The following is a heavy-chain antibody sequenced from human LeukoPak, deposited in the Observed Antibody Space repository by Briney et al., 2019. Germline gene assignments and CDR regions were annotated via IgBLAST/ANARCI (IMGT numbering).Heavy chain of an antibody. J-gene: IGHJ4*02. D-gene: IGHD3-22*01. CDR3: ARGEGLRTYYYDSSGYSSFYY. CDR2: IILIFGTA. V-gene: IGHV1-69*05. Sequence: SLKVSCKASRGSFSSYAISWVRQAPGQGLEWMGRIILIFGTANYAQKFQGRVTITTDESRSTAYMELSSLRSEDTAVYYCARGEGLRTYYYDSSGYSSFYYWGQGTLVTVSS. CDR1: RGSFSSYA.